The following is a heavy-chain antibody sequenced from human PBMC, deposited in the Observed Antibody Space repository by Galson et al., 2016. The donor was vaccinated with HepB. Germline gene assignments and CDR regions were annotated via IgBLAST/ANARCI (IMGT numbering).Heavy chain of an antibody. CDR2: ISGGNGNT. J-gene: IGHJ4*02. CDR1: GYTFTTYA. Sequence: SVKVSCKASGYTFTTYAMHWVRQAPGQRLEWMGWISGGNGNTKYSQKFQGRVAMTRDTSTSTAYMELSSLTSEDTAVDYCARDSSDYGWWNDYWGKGTLVTVSS. D-gene: IGHD4-17*01. CDR3: ARDSSDYGWWNDY. V-gene: IGHV1-3*01.